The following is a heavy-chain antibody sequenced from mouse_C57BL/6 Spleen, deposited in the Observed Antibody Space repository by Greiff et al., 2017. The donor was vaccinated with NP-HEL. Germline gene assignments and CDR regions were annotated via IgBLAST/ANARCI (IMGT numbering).Heavy chain of an antibody. CDR2: IYPGDGDT. V-gene: IGHV1-80*01. D-gene: IGHD2-1*01. CDR3: AREGAIYGNYLAWFAY. J-gene: IGHJ3*01. Sequence: QVQLQQSGAELVKPGASVKISCKASGYAFSSYWMNWVKQRPGKGLEWIGQIYPGDGDTNYNGKFKGKATLTADKSSSTAYMQLSTLTSEESAVYFCAREGAIYGNYLAWFAYWGQEGLVTVSA. CDR1: GYAFSSYW.